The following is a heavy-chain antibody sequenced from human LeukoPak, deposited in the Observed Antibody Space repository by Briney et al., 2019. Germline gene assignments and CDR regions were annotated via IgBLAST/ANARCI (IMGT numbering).Heavy chain of an antibody. J-gene: IGHJ6*03. CDR3: ARIEIVRFRIRPAANPDYYYMDV. Sequence: ASVKVSCKASGYTFTSYAMHWVRQAPGQRLEWMGWINAGNGNTKYSQKLQGRVTMTTDTSTSTAYMELRSLRSDDTAVYYCARIEIVRFRIRPAANPDYYYMDVWGKGTTVTVSS. CDR1: GYTFTSYA. CDR2: INAGNGNT. V-gene: IGHV1-3*01. D-gene: IGHD2-2*01.